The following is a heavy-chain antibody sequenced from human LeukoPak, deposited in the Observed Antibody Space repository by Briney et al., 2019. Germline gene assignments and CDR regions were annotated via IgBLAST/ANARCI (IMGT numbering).Heavy chain of an antibody. CDR3: ARGRGTTMVRGVITNYFDL. D-gene: IGHD3-10*01. CDR1: GYTFTAHY. V-gene: IGHV1-2*02. CDR2: IDPNSGGT. Sequence: ASVKVSGRASGYTFTAHYIHWVRQAPGQGLEWMGWIDPNSGGTNYAQKFLGSVTMTGDTSINTAFMELSRLRSDDTAIYYCARGRGTTMVRGVITNYFDLWGRGSLVTVSS. J-gene: IGHJ2*01.